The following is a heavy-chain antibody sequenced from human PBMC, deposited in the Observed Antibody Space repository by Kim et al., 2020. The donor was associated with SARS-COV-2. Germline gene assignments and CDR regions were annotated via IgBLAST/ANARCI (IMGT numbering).Heavy chain of an antibody. Sequence: GGSLRLSCAGSGFSFSIYDMDWVRQAPGKGLEWVAGISYDGSKKYYADSVKGRFTISRDNSENTLQMNSLRGEDTAVYYCARDRLSRDGRYYGMDVWGQGTTVTVSS. D-gene: IGHD2-21*02. V-gene: IGHV3-30*04. CDR1: GFSFSIYD. CDR3: ARDRLSRDGRYYGMDV. J-gene: IGHJ6*02. CDR2: ISYDGSKK.